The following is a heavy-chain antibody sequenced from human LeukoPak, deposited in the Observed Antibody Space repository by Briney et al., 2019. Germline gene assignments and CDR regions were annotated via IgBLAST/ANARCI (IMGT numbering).Heavy chain of an antibody. V-gene: IGHV3-23*01. J-gene: IGHJ4*02. D-gene: IGHD5-12*01. CDR1: RFTFSSYA. CDR3: AQSGLRGSLFDY. Sequence: GGSLRLSCAASRFTFSSYAMSWVRQAPGKGLEWVSTISGSGGSTYYPDSVKGRFTISRDNSKNTLYLQMNSLRAEDTAVYYCAQSGLRGSLFDYWGQGTLVTVSS. CDR2: ISGSGGST.